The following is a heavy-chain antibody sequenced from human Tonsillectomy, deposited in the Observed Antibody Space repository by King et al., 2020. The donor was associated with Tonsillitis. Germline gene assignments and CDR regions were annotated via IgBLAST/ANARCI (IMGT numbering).Heavy chain of an antibody. V-gene: IGHV3-30*04. Sequence: VQLVESGGGVVQPGRSLRLSCAASGFTFSSYAMHWVRQAPGKGLEWVAVISYDGSSKYYADSVKGRFTISRDNSKNTLYLQMNSLRAEDTAVYYCVRDWLDDSSGYLDYWGQGTLVTVSS. D-gene: IGHD3-22*01. CDR3: VRDWLDDSSGYLDY. CDR2: ISYDGSSK. J-gene: IGHJ4*02. CDR1: GFTFSSYA.